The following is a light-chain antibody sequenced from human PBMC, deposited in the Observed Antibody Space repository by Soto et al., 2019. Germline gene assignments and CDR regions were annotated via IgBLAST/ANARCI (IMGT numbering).Light chain of an antibody. V-gene: IGKV1-39*01. CDR3: QQSYSAPPWT. Sequence: DIQTTQSPSSLSASVGDRVTITCRTSDNIAKYLNWYQQKPGQVPKLLIVAASRLQSGVPTRFSGSGSGTDFTLNINNLQPEDFATYYCQQSYSAPPWTFGQGTKV. CDR2: AAS. J-gene: IGKJ1*01. CDR1: DNIAKY.